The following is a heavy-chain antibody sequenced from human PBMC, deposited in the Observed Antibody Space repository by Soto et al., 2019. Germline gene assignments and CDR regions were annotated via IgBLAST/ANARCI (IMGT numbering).Heavy chain of an antibody. J-gene: IGHJ6*02. CDR3: ARGTRSGSYYYYGLDV. D-gene: IGHD1-26*01. V-gene: IGHV1-2*02. CDR2: INPNSGGT. CDR1: GYTFTGYY. Sequence: ASVKVSCKASGYTFTGYYMHWVRQAPGQGLEWMGWINPNSGGTNYARRFQGRVTITADKSTSTAYMELRSLRSEDTAVYYCARGTRSGSYYYYGLDVWGQGTTVTVSS.